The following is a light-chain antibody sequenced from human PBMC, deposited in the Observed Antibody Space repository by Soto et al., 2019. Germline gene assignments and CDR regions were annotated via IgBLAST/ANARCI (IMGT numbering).Light chain of an antibody. Sequence: EIEMTQSPATLSLAPGERVTLSCRASQSVSSYLAWYQQKPGQAPRLLIYGASARATGIPARFSGSGSETEFTLTISSLQSEDFAVYYCQQYQSWPLTFGGGTKVDIK. CDR3: QQYQSWPLT. V-gene: IGKV3-15*01. CDR2: GAS. CDR1: QSVSSY. J-gene: IGKJ4*01.